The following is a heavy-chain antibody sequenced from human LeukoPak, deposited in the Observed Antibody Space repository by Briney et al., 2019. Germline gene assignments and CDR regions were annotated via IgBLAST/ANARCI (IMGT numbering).Heavy chain of an antibody. CDR3: AGGHYPLEY. CDR2: LYPSGST. J-gene: IGHJ4*02. CDR1: GGSVNSGY. Sequence: PSETLSLTCSVSGGSVNSGYWSWIRQPPGKGLEWIGLLYPSGSTNYNPSLKSRVTISVDTSRTQFSLKLSSMTAADTAVYYCAGGHYPLEYWGQGILVTVSS. D-gene: IGHD1-26*01. V-gene: IGHV4-59*02.